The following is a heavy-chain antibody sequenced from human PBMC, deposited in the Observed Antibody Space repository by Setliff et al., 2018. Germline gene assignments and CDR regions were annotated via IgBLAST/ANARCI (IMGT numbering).Heavy chain of an antibody. CDR1: GGSISPYF. J-gene: IGHJ4*02. V-gene: IGHV4-4*07. Sequence: SETLSLTCTVSGGSISPYFWNWIRQPAGKGLEWIGRIYVTESTKYNPSLKSRVTLSIDTSKNQFSLKLSSVTAADAALYYCAASRAYTGAVEEWFLPKTFDFWGQGSLVTVSS. CDR2: IYVTEST. D-gene: IGHD3-10*01. CDR3: AASRAYTGAVEEWFLPKTFDF.